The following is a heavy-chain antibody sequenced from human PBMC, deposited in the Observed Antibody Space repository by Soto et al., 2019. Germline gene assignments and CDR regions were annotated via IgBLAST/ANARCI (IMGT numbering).Heavy chain of an antibody. CDR2: IWYDGSNK. CDR1: GFTFSSYG. J-gene: IGHJ3*02. CDR3: ARDRRDVWGMVRDDAFDI. V-gene: IGHV3-33*01. Sequence: GGSLRLSCAASGFTFSSYGMHWVRQAPGKGLEWVAVIWYDGSNKYYADSVKGRFTISRDNSKNTLYLQMNSLRAEDTAVYYCARDRRDVWGMVRDDAFDIWGQGTMVTVSS. D-gene: IGHD3-10*01.